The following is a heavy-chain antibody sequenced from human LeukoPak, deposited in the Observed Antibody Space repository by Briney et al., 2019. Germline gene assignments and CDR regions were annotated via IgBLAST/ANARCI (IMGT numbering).Heavy chain of an antibody. Sequence: ASVKVSCKASGYTFTSYAMHWVRQAPGQRLEWMGWINAGNGNTKYSQKFQGRVTITRDTSASTAYMELNSLRSEDTAVYYCARDRSVAGSRTFDYWGQGTLVTVSS. CDR2: INAGNGNT. J-gene: IGHJ4*02. D-gene: IGHD6-19*01. CDR1: GYTFTSYA. V-gene: IGHV1-3*01. CDR3: ARDRSVAGSRTFDY.